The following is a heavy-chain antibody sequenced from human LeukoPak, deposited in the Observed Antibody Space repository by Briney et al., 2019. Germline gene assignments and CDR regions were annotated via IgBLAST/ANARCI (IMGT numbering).Heavy chain of an antibody. V-gene: IGHV1-69*01. Sequence: SVKVSCKASGRTFSSYAISWMRQAPGQGLEWMGGIIPIFGTANYAQKFQGRVTITADESTSTAYMELSSLRSEDTGVYYCARERGDCSGGNCYVDAFDIWGEGTMVTVSS. CDR1: GRTFSSYA. J-gene: IGHJ3*02. D-gene: IGHD2-15*01. CDR3: ARERGDCSGGNCYVDAFDI. CDR2: IIPIFGTA.